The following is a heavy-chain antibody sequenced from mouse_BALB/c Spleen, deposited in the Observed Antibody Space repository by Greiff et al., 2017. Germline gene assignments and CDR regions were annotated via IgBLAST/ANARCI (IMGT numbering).Heavy chain of an antibody. CDR3: ARGYDWAY. J-gene: IGHJ3*01. D-gene: IGHD2-4*01. V-gene: IGHV5-6-5*01. Sequence: DVMLVESGGGLVKPGGSLKLSCAASGFTFSSYAMSWVRQTPEKRLEWVASISSGGSTYYPDSVKGRFTISRDNARNILYLQMSSLRSEDTAMYYCARGYDWAYWGQGSLVTVSA. CDR2: ISSGGST. CDR1: GFTFSSYA.